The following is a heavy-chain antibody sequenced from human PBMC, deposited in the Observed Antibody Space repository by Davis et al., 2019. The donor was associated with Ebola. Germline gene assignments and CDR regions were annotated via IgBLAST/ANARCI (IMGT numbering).Heavy chain of an antibody. CDR2: INHSGST. V-gene: IGHV4-34*01. Sequence: SETLSLTCAVYGGSFSGYYWSWIRQPPGKGLEWIGEINHSGSTNYNPSLKSRVTISVDTPKNQFSLKLSSVTAADTAVYYCARRGWLRRGYYFDYWGQGTLVTVSS. CDR3: ARRGWLRRGYYFDY. J-gene: IGHJ4*02. CDR1: GGSFSGYY. D-gene: IGHD5-12*01.